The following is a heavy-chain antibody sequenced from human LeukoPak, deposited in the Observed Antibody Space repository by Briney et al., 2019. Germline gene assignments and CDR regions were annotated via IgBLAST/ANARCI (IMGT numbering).Heavy chain of an antibody. CDR1: GGTFSSYA. V-gene: IGHV1-69*05. CDR2: IIPIFGTA. Sequence: SVKVSCKASGGTFSSYAISWVRQAPGQGLEWMGGIIPIFGTANYAQKFQGRVTITTDESTSTAYMELSSLRSEDTAVYYCARVDCSTSCYRSWFDPWGQGTLVTVAS. J-gene: IGHJ5*02. CDR3: ARVDCSTSCYRSWFDP. D-gene: IGHD2-2*01.